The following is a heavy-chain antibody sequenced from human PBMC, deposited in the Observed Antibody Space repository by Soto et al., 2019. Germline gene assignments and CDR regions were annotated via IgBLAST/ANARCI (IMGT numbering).Heavy chain of an antibody. CDR2: INAGNGNT. J-gene: IGHJ4*02. CDR3: ARQDGLAHYYFDY. D-gene: IGHD3-16*01. CDR1: GYTFTSYA. Sequence: ASVKVSCKASGYTFTSYAMHRVRQAPGQRLEWMGWINAGNGNTKYSQKFQGRVTVTRDTSASTAYMELSSLRSEDTAVYYCARQDGLAHYYFDYWGQGTLVTVSS. V-gene: IGHV1-3*01.